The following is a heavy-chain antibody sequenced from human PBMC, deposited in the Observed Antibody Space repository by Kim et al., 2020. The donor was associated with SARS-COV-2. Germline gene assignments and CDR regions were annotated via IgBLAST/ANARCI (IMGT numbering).Heavy chain of an antibody. J-gene: IGHJ4*02. Sequence: GGSLRLSCAASGFTFSSYAMSWVRQAPGKGLEWVSAISGSGGGTYYADSVKGRFTISRDNSKNTLYLQMNSLRAEDTAVYYCAKDPGSGWYVFRYWGQGTLVTVSS. V-gene: IGHV3-23*01. CDR3: AKDPGSGWYVFRY. CDR2: ISGSGGGT. CDR1: GFTFSSYA. D-gene: IGHD6-19*01.